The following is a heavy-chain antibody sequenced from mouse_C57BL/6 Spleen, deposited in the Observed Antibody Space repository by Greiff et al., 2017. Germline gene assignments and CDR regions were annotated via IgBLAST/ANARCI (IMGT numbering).Heavy chain of an antibody. D-gene: IGHD2-4*01. CDR3: ARHGRGIYYDYGDWYFDV. J-gene: IGHJ1*03. CDR2: FYPGSGSI. CDR1: GYTFTEYT. V-gene: IGHV1-62-2*01. Sequence: VQLQQSGAELVKPGASVKLSCKASGYTFTEYTIHWVKQRSGQGLEWIGWFYPGSGSIKYNEKFKDKATLTADKSSSTVYMALSRLTSEASAVYFCARHGRGIYYDYGDWYFDVWGTGTTVTVSS.